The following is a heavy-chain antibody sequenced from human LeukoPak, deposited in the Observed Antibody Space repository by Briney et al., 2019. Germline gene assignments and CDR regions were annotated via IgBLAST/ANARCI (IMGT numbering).Heavy chain of an antibody. CDR2: ISSYSGNT. D-gene: IGHD4-23*01. CDR1: GYTFTNYD. V-gene: IGHV1-18*01. CDR3: ARDGGGGNSF. Sequence: ASVKVSCKASGYTFTNYDINWVRQAPGQGLEWMAWISSYSGNTDYAQKFQGRVTMTTDTSTSTVYVELRSLTSDDTAVYYCARDGGGGNSFWGQGTLVTVSS. J-gene: IGHJ4*02.